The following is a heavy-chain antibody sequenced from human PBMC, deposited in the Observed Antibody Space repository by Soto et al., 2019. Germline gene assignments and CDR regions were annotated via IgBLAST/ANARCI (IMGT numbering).Heavy chain of an antibody. Sequence: QVQLQQGGAGLLKPSETLSLTCAVNGASFTGYYWSWIRQPPGKGLEWIGEVKHWGGTNYSPSLRGRVTISADTSKNQFSLKLNSVTGADTAVYYCARGQEGIVATHWDQGALVTVSS. V-gene: IGHV4-34*01. D-gene: IGHD5-12*01. CDR2: VKHWGGT. CDR1: GASFTGYY. J-gene: IGHJ4*02. CDR3: ARGQEGIVATH.